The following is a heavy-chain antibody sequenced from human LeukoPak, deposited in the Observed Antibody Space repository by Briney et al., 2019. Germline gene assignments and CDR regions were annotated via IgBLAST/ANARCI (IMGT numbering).Heavy chain of an antibody. CDR3: ARATRGVASDFDY. CDR1: GFTFSGSA. V-gene: IGHV3-23*01. Sequence: QTGGSLRLSCAASGFTFSGSAMHWVRQASGKGLEWVAAISGSGGSTYYADSVKGRFTISSDNAKNSLYLQMNSLRAEDTAVYYCARATRGVASDFDYWGQGTLVTVSS. CDR2: ISGSGGST. J-gene: IGHJ4*02. D-gene: IGHD2-15*01.